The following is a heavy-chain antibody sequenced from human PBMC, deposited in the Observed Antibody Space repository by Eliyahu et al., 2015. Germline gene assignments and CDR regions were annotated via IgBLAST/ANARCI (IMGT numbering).Heavy chain of an antibody. Sequence: QVQLVQSGAEVKKPGASVKVSCKASGYXFTSXGISWVRQAPGQGLEWMGWISAYNGNTNYAQKLQGRVTMTTDTSTSTAYMELRSLRSDDTAVYYCARVRDIVVVVAATHFDYWGQGTLVTVSS. J-gene: IGHJ4*02. CDR2: ISAYNGNT. CDR1: GYXFTSXG. V-gene: IGHV1-18*01. CDR3: ARVRDIVVVVAATHFDY. D-gene: IGHD2-15*01.